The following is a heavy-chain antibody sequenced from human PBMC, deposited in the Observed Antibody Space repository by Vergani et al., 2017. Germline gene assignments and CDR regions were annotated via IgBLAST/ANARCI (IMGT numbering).Heavy chain of an antibody. V-gene: IGHV3-48*03. CDR2: ISSSGSTI. J-gene: IGHJ4*02. D-gene: IGHD6-13*01. Sequence: EVQLVESGGGLVQPGGSLRLSCAASGFTFSSYEMNWVRQAPGKGLEWVSYISSSGSTIYYADSVKGRFTISRDNAKNSLYLQMNSLRAEVTAVYYCARGTQLVYYFDYWGQGTLVTVSS. CDR3: ARGTQLVYYFDY. CDR1: GFTFSSYE.